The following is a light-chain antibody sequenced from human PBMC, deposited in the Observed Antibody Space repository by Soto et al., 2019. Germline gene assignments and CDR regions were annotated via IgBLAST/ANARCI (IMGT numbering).Light chain of an antibody. V-gene: IGKV3-15*01. CDR1: QSVSRN. J-gene: IGKJ4*01. Sequence: EIVMTQSPATLSVSPGERATLSCRASQSVSRNLAWYQQKPGQAPRLLIYGASSRATGIPARFSGSGSGTEFTLTIRSLQSEDFAVYYCQQYDNWPLTFGGGTKVEI. CDR3: QQYDNWPLT. CDR2: GAS.